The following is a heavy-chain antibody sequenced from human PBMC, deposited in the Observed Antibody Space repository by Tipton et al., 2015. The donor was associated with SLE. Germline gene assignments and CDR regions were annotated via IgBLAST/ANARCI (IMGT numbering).Heavy chain of an antibody. Sequence: TLSLTCAVSGGSFSGFYWSWIRQSPGKGLEFVGEITHSGSTNYNPSLKSRVTLSLDTPKKQFSLKVSSVTAADTAVYYCAIDTESLLGGFDIWGQGTMVTVPS. CDR2: ITHSGST. D-gene: IGHD3-16*01. CDR3: AIDTESLLGGFDI. V-gene: IGHV4-34*01. CDR1: GGSFSGFY. J-gene: IGHJ3*02.